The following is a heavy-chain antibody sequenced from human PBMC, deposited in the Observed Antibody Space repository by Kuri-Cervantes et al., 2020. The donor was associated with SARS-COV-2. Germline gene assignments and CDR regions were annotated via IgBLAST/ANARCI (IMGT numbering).Heavy chain of an antibody. CDR1: GGSISSGIYY. Sequence: LSLTCTVSGGSISSGIYYWGWIRQAPGKGLEWVSYISSSGSTIYYADSVKGRFTISRDNAKNSLYLQMNSLRAEDTAVYYCARGDPKYYYYYYGMDVWGQGTTVTVSS. V-gene: IGHV3-11*04. CDR2: ISSSGSTI. J-gene: IGHJ6*02. CDR3: ARGDPKYYYYYYGMDV.